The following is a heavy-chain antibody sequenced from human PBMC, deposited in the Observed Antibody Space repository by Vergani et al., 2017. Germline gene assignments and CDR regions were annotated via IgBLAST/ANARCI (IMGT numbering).Heavy chain of an antibody. D-gene: IGHD3-10*01. CDR2: ISNDGSKK. CDR3: AKAGSVTSGSLQYNFYRDV. Sequence: QMQLQESGPGLVKPSETLSLTCTVSGGSIRNSNSYWAWIRQPPGKGLEWVAGISNDGSKKYYADSVKGRFTISRDNSKNTLELQMNSLRTQDTAVYYCAKAGSVTSGSLQYNFYRDVWGKGTTVTVS. J-gene: IGHJ6*03. V-gene: IGHV3-30*18. CDR1: GGSIRNSNS.